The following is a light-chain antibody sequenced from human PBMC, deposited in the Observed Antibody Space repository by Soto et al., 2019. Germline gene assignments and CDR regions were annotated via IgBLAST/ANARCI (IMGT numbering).Light chain of an antibody. V-gene: IGLV2-14*01. CDR2: EVR. Sequence: QSVLTQPASVSGSPGQSITISCTGTSSDVGGYNHVSWYQQHPGKAPKLIIYEVRNRPSGVSNRLSGSKSGKTASLTISGLQADDEADYYCCSYTSSSIRVFGGGTKLTVL. CDR1: SSDVGGYNH. J-gene: IGLJ3*02. CDR3: CSYTSSSIRV.